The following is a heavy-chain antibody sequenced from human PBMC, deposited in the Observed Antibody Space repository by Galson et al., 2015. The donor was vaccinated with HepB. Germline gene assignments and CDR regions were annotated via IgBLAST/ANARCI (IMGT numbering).Heavy chain of an antibody. Sequence: SVKVSCKARGSTFTSYHFHWVRQAPGQGLEWMGIINPSGGSTSYAQKFQGRVTMTGDMSTSTVYMELSSLRSEDTAVYYCARGLYSGFDYWGQGTLVTVSS. CDR3: ARGLYSGFDY. V-gene: IGHV1-46*01. CDR1: GSTFTSYH. CDR2: INPSGGST. J-gene: IGHJ4*02. D-gene: IGHD1-26*01.